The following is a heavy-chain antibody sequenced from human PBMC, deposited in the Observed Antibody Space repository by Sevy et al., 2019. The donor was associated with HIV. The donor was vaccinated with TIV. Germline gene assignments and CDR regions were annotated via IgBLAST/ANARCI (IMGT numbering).Heavy chain of an antibody. J-gene: IGHJ4*02. D-gene: IGHD2-21*01. Sequence: GGSLRLSCAASGFTFSRNWMAWVRQAPGKGLEWVANIKEDGSEKYYVASVRGRFAISRDNDKNSLDLQMNILGAEDTALYYCARGTHIRQGYGGNSYYFDYWGQGTLVTVSS. CDR1: GFTFSRNW. CDR3: ARGTHIRQGYGGNSYYFDY. V-gene: IGHV3-7*01. CDR2: IKEDGSEK.